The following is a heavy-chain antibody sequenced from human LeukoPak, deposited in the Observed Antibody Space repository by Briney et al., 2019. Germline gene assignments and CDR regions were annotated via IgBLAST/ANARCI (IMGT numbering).Heavy chain of an antibody. CDR1: GFTVSSSY. J-gene: IGHJ4*02. CDR2: IYSGGTT. D-gene: IGHD2-15*01. CDR3: ARDHCSGGSCYSAY. Sequence: PGGSLRLSCAASGFTVSSSYMTWVRQAPGKGLEWVSVIYSGGTTDYADSVKGRFTISRDSSKNTLYLQMNSLRAEDTAFYYCARDHCSGGSCYSAYWGQGTLVTVSS. V-gene: IGHV3-53*01.